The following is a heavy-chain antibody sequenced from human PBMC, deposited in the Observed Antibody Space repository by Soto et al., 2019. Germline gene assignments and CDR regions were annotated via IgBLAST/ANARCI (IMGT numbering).Heavy chain of an antibody. J-gene: IGHJ6*03. V-gene: IGHV5-51*01. CDR2: IYPGDSDT. CDR1: GYSFTSYW. CDR3: ARQPLLWFGESRHYYYMDV. D-gene: IGHD3-10*01. Sequence: GESLKISCKGSGYSFTSYWIGWVRQMPGKGLEWMGIIYPGDSDTSYSPAFQGQVTISADKSISTAYLQWSSLKASDTAMYYCARQPLLWFGESRHYYYMDVWGKGTTVTVSS.